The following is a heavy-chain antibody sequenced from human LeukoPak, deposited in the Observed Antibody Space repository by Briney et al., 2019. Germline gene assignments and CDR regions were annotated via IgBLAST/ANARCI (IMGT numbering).Heavy chain of an antibody. Sequence: AASVKVSCKASGYTFTSYGISWVRQAPGQGLEWMGWISAYNGNTNYAQKLQGRVTMTTDTSTSTAYMELRSLRSDDTAVYYCARGSCSGGSCYLHGPYFDYWGQGTLVTVSS. CDR1: GYTFTSYG. J-gene: IGHJ4*02. CDR3: ARGSCSGGSCYLHGPYFDY. D-gene: IGHD2-15*01. CDR2: ISAYNGNT. V-gene: IGHV1-18*01.